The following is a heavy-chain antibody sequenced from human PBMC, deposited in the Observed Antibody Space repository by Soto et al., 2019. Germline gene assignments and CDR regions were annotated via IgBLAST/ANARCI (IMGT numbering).Heavy chain of an antibody. J-gene: IGHJ2*01. CDR2: IIPIFGTA. V-gene: IGHV1-69*12. Sequence: QVQLVQSGAEVKKPGSSVKVSCKASGGTFSSYAISWVRQAPGQGLEWMGGIIPIFGTANYAQKFQGRVTITADESTGTAYMELSSLRSEDTAVYYCAGVASGYSIHWYFALWGRGTLVTVSS. D-gene: IGHD5-18*01. CDR3: AGVASGYSIHWYFAL. CDR1: GGTFSSYA.